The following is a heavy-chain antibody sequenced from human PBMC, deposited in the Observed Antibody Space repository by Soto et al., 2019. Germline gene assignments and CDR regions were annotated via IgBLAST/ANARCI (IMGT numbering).Heavy chain of an antibody. D-gene: IGHD5-18*01. CDR2: IRSATDGGTT. Sequence: GGSLRLSCAVSGVTLTSVWMNWIRQAPGKGPEWVGRIRSATDGGTTDYAAPVNGRFTISRHDSENTLYLQMNSLKSEDTAVYYCSHGYYQYFNSWGQGTLVTVSS. J-gene: IGHJ4*02. CDR3: SHGYYQYFNS. CDR1: GVTLTSVW. V-gene: IGHV3-15*07.